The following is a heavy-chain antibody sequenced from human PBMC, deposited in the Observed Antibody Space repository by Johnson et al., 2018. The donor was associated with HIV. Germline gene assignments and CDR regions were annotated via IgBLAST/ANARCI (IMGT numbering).Heavy chain of an antibody. CDR1: RFTFSSND. CDR3: AKTRMGGILDAFDL. J-gene: IGHJ3*01. CDR2: ICPGGDT. D-gene: IGHD3-10*01. V-gene: IGHV3-13*01. Sequence: VQLVESGGGLVQPGGSLRLSCAASRFTFSSNDMHWVRQATGKGLEWVSTICPGGDTYYPGSVKGRFTISREHAKNSLYLQMNSLTIEDTAVFYCAKTRMGGILDAFDLWGQGTMVIVS.